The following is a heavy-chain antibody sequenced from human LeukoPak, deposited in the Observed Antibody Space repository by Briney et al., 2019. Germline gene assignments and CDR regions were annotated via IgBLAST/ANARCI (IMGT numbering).Heavy chain of an antibody. Sequence: SVKVSCKASGGTFSSYAISWVRQAPGRGLEWMGGIIPIFGTANYAQKFQGRVTITADKSTSTAYMELSSLRSEDTAVYYCAWGRKGGWPPHDAFDIWGQGTMVTVSS. CDR2: IIPIFGTA. D-gene: IGHD6-19*01. V-gene: IGHV1-69*06. CDR1: GGTFSSYA. CDR3: AWGRKGGWPPHDAFDI. J-gene: IGHJ3*02.